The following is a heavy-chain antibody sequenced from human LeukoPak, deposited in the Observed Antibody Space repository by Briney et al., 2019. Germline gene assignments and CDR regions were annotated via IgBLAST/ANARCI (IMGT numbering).Heavy chain of an antibody. V-gene: IGHV3-23*01. CDR1: GFTFSSYA. CDR2: ISGSGSST. D-gene: IGHD3-10*01. CDR3: AKDVRALNNYGSGSSGFY. J-gene: IGHJ4*02. Sequence: GGSLRLSCAASGFTFSSYAMSWVRQAPGKGLEWVSVISGSGSSTNYADSVKGRFTISRDNSKNTLYLQMNSLRVEDTAVYYCAKDVRALNNYGSGSSGFYWGQGTLVTVSS.